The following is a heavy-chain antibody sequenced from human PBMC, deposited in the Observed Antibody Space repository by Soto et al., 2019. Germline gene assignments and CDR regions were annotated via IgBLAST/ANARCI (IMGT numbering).Heavy chain of an antibody. CDR2: IFWRTGGV. J-gene: IGHJ4*02. D-gene: IGHD3-10*01. Sequence: EVQLVESGGGLVQPGRSLRLSCEVSGLISNDYAMQWVRQAPGKGLEWVSGIFWRTGGVGYADSVKGRFTVSRDNAKNFLYLQMDSLRSEDTALYYCVKDESAGGADYWGQGTLVTVSS. V-gene: IGHV3-9*02. CDR3: VKDESAGGADY. CDR1: GLISNDYA.